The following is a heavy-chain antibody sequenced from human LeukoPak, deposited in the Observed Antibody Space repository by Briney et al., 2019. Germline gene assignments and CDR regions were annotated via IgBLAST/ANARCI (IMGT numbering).Heavy chain of an antibody. CDR2: ISYDGSNK. CDR3: ARSEETYYDFWSGYCFDY. V-gene: IGHV3-30-3*01. Sequence: GGSLRLSCAASRFTFSSYAMHWVRQAPGKGLEWVAVISYDGSNKYYADSVKGRFTISRDNSKNTLYLQMNSLRAEDTAVYYCARSEETYYDFWSGYCFDYWGQGTLVTVSS. CDR1: RFTFSSYA. D-gene: IGHD3-3*01. J-gene: IGHJ4*02.